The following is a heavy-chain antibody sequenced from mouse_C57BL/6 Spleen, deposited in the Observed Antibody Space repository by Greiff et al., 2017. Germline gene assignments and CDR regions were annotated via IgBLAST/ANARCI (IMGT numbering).Heavy chain of an antibody. Sequence: VHVKQSGPELVKPGASVKMSCKASGYTFTDYNMHWVKQSHGKSLEWIGYINPNNGGTSYNQKFKGKATLTVNKSSSTAYMELRSLTSEDSAVYYCARWIYYYGSSYNWYFDVWGTGTTVTVSS. V-gene: IGHV1-22*01. CDR2: INPNNGGT. CDR3: ARWIYYYGSSYNWYFDV. J-gene: IGHJ1*03. CDR1: GYTFTDYN. D-gene: IGHD1-1*01.